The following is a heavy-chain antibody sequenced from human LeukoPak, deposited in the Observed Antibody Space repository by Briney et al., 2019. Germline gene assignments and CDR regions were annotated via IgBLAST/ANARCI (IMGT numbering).Heavy chain of an antibody. D-gene: IGHD3-22*01. Sequence: SETLSLTCTVSGASINNNFWTWIRQPPGKGLEWIGYIYSSGSANYNPSLKGRVIISGDPSKNQISLNLTSVTAADTAVYFCARQRDYYDTWGHGTLVTVSS. CDR1: GASINNNF. CDR2: IYSSGSA. CDR3: ARQRDYYDT. J-gene: IGHJ4*01. V-gene: IGHV4-59*08.